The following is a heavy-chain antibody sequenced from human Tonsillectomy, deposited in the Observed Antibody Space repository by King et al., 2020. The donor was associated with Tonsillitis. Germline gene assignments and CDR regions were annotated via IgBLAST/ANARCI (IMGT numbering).Heavy chain of an antibody. CDR1: GYTFTSYD. D-gene: IGHD1-26*01. Sequence: VQLVESGAEVKKPGASVKVSCKASGYTFTSYDINWVRQATGQGLEWMGWMNPNSGNTGYAQKFQGRVTMTRNTSISTAYMELSSLRSEDTAVYYCARPYSGSYYGGSDAFDIWGQGTMVTVSS. J-gene: IGHJ3*02. CDR3: ARPYSGSYYGGSDAFDI. CDR2: MNPNSGNT. V-gene: IGHV1-8*02.